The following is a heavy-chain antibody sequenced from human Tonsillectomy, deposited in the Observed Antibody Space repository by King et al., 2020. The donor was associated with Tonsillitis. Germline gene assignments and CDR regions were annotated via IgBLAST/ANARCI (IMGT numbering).Heavy chain of an antibody. D-gene: IGHD6-19*01. Sequence: QLQESGGGLVQPGGSLRLSCAASGFTFSTYAMNWVRQAPGKGLDWVSSISDSGASTYYADSVKGRFTVSRDNSKNTLYLQMNSLRADDTAVYYCARDLGVVVAAQRVGMDVWGQGTTVTVSS. V-gene: IGHV3-23*01. J-gene: IGHJ6*02. CDR2: ISDSGAST. CDR3: ARDLGVVVAAQRVGMDV. CDR1: GFTFSTYA.